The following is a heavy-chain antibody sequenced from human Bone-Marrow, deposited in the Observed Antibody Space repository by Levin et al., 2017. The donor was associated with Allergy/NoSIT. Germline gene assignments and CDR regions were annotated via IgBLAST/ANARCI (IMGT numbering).Heavy chain of an antibody. J-gene: IGHJ4*02. CDR3: AKDRGRIVGATLGY. D-gene: IGHD1-26*01. CDR1: GFTFSSYG. Sequence: GGSLRLSCAASGFTFSSYGMHWVRQAPGKGLEWVAVISYDGSNKYYADSVKGRFTISRDNSKNTLYLQMNSLRAEDTAVYYCAKDRGRIVGATLGYWGQGTLVTVSS. CDR2: ISYDGSNK. V-gene: IGHV3-30*18.